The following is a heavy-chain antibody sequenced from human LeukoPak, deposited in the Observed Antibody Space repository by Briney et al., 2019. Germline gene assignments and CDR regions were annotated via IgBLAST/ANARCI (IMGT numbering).Heavy chain of an antibody. V-gene: IGHV3-23*01. J-gene: IGHJ4*02. Sequence: GGSLRLSCAASGFTFSSYAMSWVRQAPGKGLEWVAAISAGGGSTYYGDSVKGRFTISRDNSKNTLYLQMNSLRAEDTAVYYCAKASTRGYGDYAHLDYWGQGTLVTVSS. CDR1: GFTFSSYA. CDR2: ISAGGGST. CDR3: AKASTRGYGDYAHLDY. D-gene: IGHD4-17*01.